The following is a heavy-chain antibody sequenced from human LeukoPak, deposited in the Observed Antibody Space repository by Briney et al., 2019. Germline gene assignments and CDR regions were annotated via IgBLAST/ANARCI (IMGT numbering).Heavy chain of an antibody. CDR1: GITLSNSV. CDR2: ISGSGSST. V-gene: IGHV3-23*01. J-gene: IGHJ5*02. Sequence: GRSLRLSCAASGITLSNSVIHWVRQAPGKGLEWVSGISGSGSSTHYADSVKGRFTISRDNSKNTVYLQMNSLRAEGTAVYYCARWYNWFDPWGQGTLVTVSS. CDR3: ARWYNWFDP. D-gene: IGHD2-8*01.